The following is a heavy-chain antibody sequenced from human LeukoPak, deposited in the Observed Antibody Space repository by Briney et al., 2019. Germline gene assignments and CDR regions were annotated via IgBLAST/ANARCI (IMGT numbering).Heavy chain of an antibody. Sequence: GGSLRLSCAASGFTFSSYAMSWVRQAPGKGLEWVSAISGSGGSTYYADSVKGRFTISRDNSKNTLYLQTNSLRAEDTAVYYCAKTFDYFYYYYGMDVWGQGTTVTVSS. CDR2: ISGSGGST. D-gene: IGHD3-16*01. CDR1: GFTFSSYA. V-gene: IGHV3-23*01. J-gene: IGHJ6*02. CDR3: AKTFDYFYYYYGMDV.